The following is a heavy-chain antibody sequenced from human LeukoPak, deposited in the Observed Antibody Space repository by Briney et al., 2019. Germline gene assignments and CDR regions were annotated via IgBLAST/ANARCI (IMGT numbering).Heavy chain of an antibody. CDR1: GFTFSSYA. CDR2: ISGSGADT. J-gene: IGHJ6*02. V-gene: IGHV3-23*01. D-gene: IGHD1-26*01. CDR3: AKNLVAATYYYYYYGMDV. Sequence: GGSLRLSCEASGFTFSSYAMSWVRQAPGKGLDWVSAISGSGADTYYTDSVKGRFTISRDNSKNTLYLQMNSLRAEDTAVYYCAKNLVAATYYYYYYGMDVWGQGTTVTVSS.